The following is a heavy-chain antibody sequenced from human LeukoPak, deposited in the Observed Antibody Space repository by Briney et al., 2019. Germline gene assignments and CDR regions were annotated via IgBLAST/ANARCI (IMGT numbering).Heavy chain of an antibody. V-gene: IGHV1-69*04. D-gene: IGHD2-15*01. CDR1: GGTFSSYA. J-gene: IGHJ4*02. Sequence: SVKVSCKASGGTFSSYAIRWVRQAPGQGLEWMGRIIPILGIANYAQKFQGRVTITADKSTSTAYMELSSLRSEDTAVYYCARVGTNQDKWSYWGQGTRVTVSS. CDR3: ARVGTNQDKWSY. CDR2: IIPILGIA.